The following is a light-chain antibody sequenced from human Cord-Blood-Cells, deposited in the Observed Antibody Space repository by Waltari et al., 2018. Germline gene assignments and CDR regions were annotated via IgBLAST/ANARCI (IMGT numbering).Light chain of an antibody. CDR2: KDS. CDR1: VLAKKY. V-gene: IGLV3-27*01. Sequence: SYELTQPSSVSVSPGQTARITCSGDVLAKKYARWFQQKPGQAPVLVFYKDSERPSGIPVRFSGSSSGTTVTLTISGAQVEDEADYYCYSAADNNLRVFGGGTKLTVL. J-gene: IGLJ3*02. CDR3: YSAADNNLRV.